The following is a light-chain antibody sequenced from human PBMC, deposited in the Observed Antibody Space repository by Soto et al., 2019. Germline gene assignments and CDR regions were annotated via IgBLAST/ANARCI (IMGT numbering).Light chain of an antibody. CDR2: AAS. CDR1: QGIGND. V-gene: IGKV1-6*01. J-gene: IGKJ4*01. CDR3: LQEHNYPLT. Sequence: AIQMTQSPSSLSVSVGDRVTITCRASQGIGNDVGWYQQKPGKAPKLLIYAASSLQSGVPSRFSGSRSGTDFTLTISSLQPEDFATDYWLQEHNYPLTFGGGTKVEIK.